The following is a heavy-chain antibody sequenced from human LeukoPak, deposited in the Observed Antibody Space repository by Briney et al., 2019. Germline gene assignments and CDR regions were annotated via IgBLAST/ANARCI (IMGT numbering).Heavy chain of an antibody. D-gene: IGHD5-24*01. CDR3: ARIRNGYNAAYDI. Sequence: ASVKVSCKASGYTFINYYIHWVRQAPGQGLEWMGLINAGGGNTNYAQNFQGGVTMTRDTSASTVYMELSSLTSDDTAIYYCARIRNGYNAAYDIWGQGTVVTAPS. CDR2: INAGGGNT. CDR1: GYTFINYY. J-gene: IGHJ3*02. V-gene: IGHV1-46*01.